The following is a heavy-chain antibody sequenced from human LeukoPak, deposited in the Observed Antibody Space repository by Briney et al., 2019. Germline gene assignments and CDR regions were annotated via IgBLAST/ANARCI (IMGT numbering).Heavy chain of an antibody. Sequence: GGSLRLSCAASGFSLTNHGMHWVRQAPGKGLEWVAVISFDGSRKLYADSVKGRFTIYRDTSTNALYLEMNSLSGEDTAVYYCAKDRAWLGVIDCGSSIWGLGTTVTVSS. CDR1: GFSLTNHG. CDR2: ISFDGSRK. D-gene: IGHD2-21*01. V-gene: IGHV3-30*18. CDR3: AKDRAWLGVIDCGSSI. J-gene: IGHJ3*02.